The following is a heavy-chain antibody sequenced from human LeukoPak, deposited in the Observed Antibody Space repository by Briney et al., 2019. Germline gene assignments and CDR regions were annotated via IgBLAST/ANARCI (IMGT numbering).Heavy chain of an antibody. J-gene: IGHJ6*03. CDR2: IYDTGTT. CDR1: GDSMFSRY. V-gene: IGHV4-59*11. D-gene: IGHD1-1*01. CDR3: ARGRVSSSTWYSTYYYYFYMDV. Sequence: SETLSLTCSVSGDSMFSRYWSWIRQPPGKGLEWIGYIYDTGTTKYNPSLKSRVTMSIDTYRRQFTMKLSSVTAADTAVYFCARGRVSSSTWYSTYYYYFYMDVWGKGTTVTVSS.